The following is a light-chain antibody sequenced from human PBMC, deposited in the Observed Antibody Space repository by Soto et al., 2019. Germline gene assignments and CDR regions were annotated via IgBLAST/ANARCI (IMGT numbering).Light chain of an antibody. J-gene: IGKJ4*01. CDR1: QSISAW. CDR3: QQYNSNPLT. V-gene: IGKV1-5*03. Sequence: DIQMTQSPSTLSASVGDRVIITCRASQSISAWLAWYQQKPGKAPKLLIYKASSLESGVPSRFSGSGSGTDFTLTISGLQPDDFATYYCQQYNSNPLTFGGGTKVEIK. CDR2: KAS.